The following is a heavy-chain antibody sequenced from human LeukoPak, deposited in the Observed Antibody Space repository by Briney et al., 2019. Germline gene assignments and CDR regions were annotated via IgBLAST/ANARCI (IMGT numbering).Heavy chain of an antibody. CDR1: GFTFSDYY. D-gene: IGHD3-22*01. J-gene: IGHJ4*02. V-gene: IGHV3-21*01. CDR3: ARDYYDSSNMGPDY. CDR2: ISSSSSYI. Sequence: GGSLRLSCAASGFTFSDYYMNWVRQAPGKGLEWVSSISSSSSYIYYADSVKGRFTISRDNAKNSLYLQMGSLRAEDTAVYCCARDYYDSSNMGPDYWGQGTLVTVSS.